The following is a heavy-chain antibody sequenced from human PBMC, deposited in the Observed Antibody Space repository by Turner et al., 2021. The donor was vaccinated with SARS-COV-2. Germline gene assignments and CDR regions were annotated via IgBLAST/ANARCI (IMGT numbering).Heavy chain of an antibody. CDR3: ARQRGGLVVTIVGVVPYPWFDP. D-gene: IGHD3-3*01. Sequence: QLQLQESGPGLVKPSETLSLTCTVPGGSISSSRYCWGWIRQPPGKGLEWIGSMYYRGSTYYNPSLKSRVTISVDTSKNQFSLKLSSVTAADTAVYYCARQRGGLVVTIVGVVPYPWFDPWGQGTLVTVSS. CDR2: MYYRGST. CDR1: GGSISSSRYC. J-gene: IGHJ5*02. V-gene: IGHV4-39*01.